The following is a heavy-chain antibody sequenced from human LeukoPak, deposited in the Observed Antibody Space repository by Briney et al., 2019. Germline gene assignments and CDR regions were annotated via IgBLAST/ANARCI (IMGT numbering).Heavy chain of an antibody. J-gene: IGHJ4*02. CDR2: VGADHDYI. D-gene: IGHD5-12*01. Sequence: GASVKVSCKVSGYTFREYGITWVRQAPGQGLEWMGWVGADHDYIDYAQNFQGRLTVTTDTSTSTAYMELRSLRSDDTAVYYCAREVATITVAAAGGIDYWGQGTLVTVSS. CDR1: GYTFREYG. V-gene: IGHV1-18*01. CDR3: AREVATITVAAAGGIDY.